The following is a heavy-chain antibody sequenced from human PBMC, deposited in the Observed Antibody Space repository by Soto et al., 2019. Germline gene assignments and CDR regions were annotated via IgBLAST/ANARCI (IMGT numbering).Heavy chain of an antibody. CDR2: ISAYNGHT. V-gene: IGHV1-18*01. Sequence: QVELVQSGAEVKKPGASVKVSCKASGYTFTRYGINWLRQAHGQGLEWMGWISAYNGHTHYAQKLQGRGTMTTDTSTSTADMELRSLRSDDTAVYYCARVQSGSDCAYWAQGTLVTVS. J-gene: IGHJ4*02. D-gene: IGHD5-12*01. CDR1: GYTFTRYG. CDR3: ARVQSGSDCAY.